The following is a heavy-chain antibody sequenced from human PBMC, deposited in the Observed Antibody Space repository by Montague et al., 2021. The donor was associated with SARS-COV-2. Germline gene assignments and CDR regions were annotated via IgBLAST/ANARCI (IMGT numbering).Heavy chain of an antibody. CDR2: IYYSGST. Sequence: SETLSLTCTVSGGSISSYYWSWIRQPPGKGLERIGYIYYSGSTNYNPSLKSRVTISVDTSKNQFSLKLSSVTAADTAVYYCASQVPDFWSGIDYWGQGTLVTVSS. CDR3: ASQVPDFWSGIDY. V-gene: IGHV4-59*01. CDR1: GGSISSYY. J-gene: IGHJ4*02. D-gene: IGHD3-3*01.